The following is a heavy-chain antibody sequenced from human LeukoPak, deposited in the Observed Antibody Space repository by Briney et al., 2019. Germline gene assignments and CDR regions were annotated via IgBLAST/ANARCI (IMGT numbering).Heavy chain of an antibody. CDR3: VVVVEPADSDGFDV. Sequence: GGSLRLSCAASGFTFGNSWVHWVRQAPGKGLLWVSLINADGSTRTYADSVKGRFTISRDNAKNTLSLQMNSLTIEDTAVYYCVVVVEPADSDGFDVWGQGTMITVSS. J-gene: IGHJ3*01. V-gene: IGHV3-74*01. CDR2: INADGSTR. D-gene: IGHD2-2*01. CDR1: GFTFGNSW.